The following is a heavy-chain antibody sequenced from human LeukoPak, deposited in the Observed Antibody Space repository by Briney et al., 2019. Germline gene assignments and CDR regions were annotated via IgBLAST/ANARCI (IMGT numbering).Heavy chain of an antibody. Sequence: GGSLRLSCAASGFTLSDHYMDWVRQAPGKGLEWVGRTRNKANSHTTEYAASVRGRFTISRADSKNSLYLQMNSLKTEDTAVYYCVREVRGSRSFDYWGQGTLVTVSS. CDR1: GFTLSDHY. CDR3: VREVRGSRSFDY. J-gene: IGHJ4*02. CDR2: TRNKANSHTT. V-gene: IGHV3-72*01. D-gene: IGHD3-16*01.